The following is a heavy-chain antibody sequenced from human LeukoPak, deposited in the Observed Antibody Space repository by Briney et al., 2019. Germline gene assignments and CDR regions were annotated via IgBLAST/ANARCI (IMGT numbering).Heavy chain of an antibody. Sequence: GGSLRLSCAASGFTFNMYGMGWVRQAPGKWPEWVAAIADSGGNTYYADSVKGRFTISRDNSRNTLSLQMNSLRAEDTAVYYCAKGHNNYYFTIDYWGQGTLGTVSS. V-gene: IGHV3-23*01. D-gene: IGHD2/OR15-2a*01. CDR2: IADSGGNT. J-gene: IGHJ4*02. CDR1: GFTFNMYG. CDR3: AKGHNNYYFTIDY.